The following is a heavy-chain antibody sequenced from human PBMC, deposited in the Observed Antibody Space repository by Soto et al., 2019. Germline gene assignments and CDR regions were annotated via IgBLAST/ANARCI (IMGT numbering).Heavy chain of an antibody. CDR1: GDSVSSNSAA. CDR3: AREGGIADDGNWFDP. V-gene: IGHV6-1*01. Sequence: PSETLSLTCAISGDSVSSNSAAWNWIRQSPSRGLEWLGRTYYRSKWYNDYAVSVKSRITINPDTSKNQFSLQLNSVTPEDTAVYYCAREGGIADDGNWFDPWGQGTLVTVSS. CDR2: TYYRSKWYN. D-gene: IGHD6-13*01. J-gene: IGHJ5*02.